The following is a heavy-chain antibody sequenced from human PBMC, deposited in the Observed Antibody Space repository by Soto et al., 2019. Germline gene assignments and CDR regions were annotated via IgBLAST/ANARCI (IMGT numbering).Heavy chain of an antibody. D-gene: IGHD1-26*01. CDR3: ARLVVGATWYYFDY. Sequence: KASETLSLTCTVSGGSISSYYWSWIRQPAGKGLEWIGRIYTSGSTNYNPSLKSLVTMSVDTSKNQFSLKLSSVTAADTAVYYCARLVVGATWYYFDYWGQGTLVTVSS. CDR2: IYTSGST. J-gene: IGHJ4*02. CDR1: GGSISSYY. V-gene: IGHV4-4*07.